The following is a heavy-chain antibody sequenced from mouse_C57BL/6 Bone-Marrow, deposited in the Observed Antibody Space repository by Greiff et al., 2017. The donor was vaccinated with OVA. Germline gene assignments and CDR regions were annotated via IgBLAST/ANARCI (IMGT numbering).Heavy chain of an antibody. Sequence: VQLQQPGAELVKPGASVKLSCKASGYTFTSYWMQWVKQRPGKGLEWIGEIDPSDSYTNYNQKFKGKATLTVDKSSSTAYMRLSGLTSEDSAVYCWARSYGGSYWCFDVWGTGTTVTVSS. D-gene: IGHD1-1*01. V-gene: IGHV1-50*01. J-gene: IGHJ1*03. CDR3: ARSYGGSYWCFDV. CDR1: GYTFTSYW. CDR2: IDPSDSYT.